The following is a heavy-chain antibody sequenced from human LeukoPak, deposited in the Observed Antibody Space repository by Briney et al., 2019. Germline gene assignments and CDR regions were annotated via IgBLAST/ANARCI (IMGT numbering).Heavy chain of an antibody. J-gene: IGHJ4*02. CDR3: TRGAGWLIDY. CDR1: DDSISDYY. Sequence: SETLSLTFTVSDDSISDYYRGWIRQPPGKGLEWIGYFYNSGRSTYNPSLKSRVTISADTSKNHFSLKLNSVTTADTAVYYCTRGAGWLIDYWGQGILVTVSS. D-gene: IGHD3-16*01. CDR2: FYNSGRS. V-gene: IGHV4-59*01.